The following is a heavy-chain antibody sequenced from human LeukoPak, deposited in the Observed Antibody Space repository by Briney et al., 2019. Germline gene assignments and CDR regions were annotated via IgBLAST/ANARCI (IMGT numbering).Heavy chain of an antibody. D-gene: IGHD6-13*01. J-gene: IGHJ4*02. Sequence: GASVKVSCKASGGTDSNYAVTWLRQAPGQGLEWMGGIIPIFSATNYAQKFQGRLTISADDPTSTAYMELSSLRSEDTAVYYCARGHSQAASFDYWGQGTLVTVSS. CDR3: ARGHSQAASFDY. V-gene: IGHV1-69*13. CDR1: GGTDSNYA. CDR2: IIPIFSAT.